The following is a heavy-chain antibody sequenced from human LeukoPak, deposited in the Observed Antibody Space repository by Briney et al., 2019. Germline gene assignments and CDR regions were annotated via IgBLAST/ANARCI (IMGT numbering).Heavy chain of an antibody. D-gene: IGHD3-22*01. CDR3: AREGGYYDSSDYYSYYFDY. CDR1: GFTFSSYW. J-gene: IGHJ4*02. V-gene: IGHV3-74*01. Sequence: GGSLRLSCAASGFTFSSYWMHWVRQVPGKGLVWVSRIYSDGSITSYADFVKGRFTISRDNSKNTLYLQMNSLRAEDTAVYYCAREGGYYDSSDYYSYYFDYWGQGTLVTVSS. CDR2: IYSDGSIT.